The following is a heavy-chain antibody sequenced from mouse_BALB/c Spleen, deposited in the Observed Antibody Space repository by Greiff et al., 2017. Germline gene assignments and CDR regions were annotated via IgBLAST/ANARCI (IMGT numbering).Heavy chain of an antibody. CDR2: IDPANGNT. Sequence: DVKLQESGAELVKPGASVKLSCTASGFNIKDTYMHWVKQRPEQGLEWIGRIDPANGNTKYDPKFQGKATITADTSSNTAYLQLSSLTSEDTAVYYCARRGLLWLYYAMDYWGQGTSVTVSS. J-gene: IGHJ4*01. V-gene: IGHV14-3*02. CDR3: ARRGLLWLYYAMDY. CDR1: GFNIKDTY. D-gene: IGHD2-9*01.